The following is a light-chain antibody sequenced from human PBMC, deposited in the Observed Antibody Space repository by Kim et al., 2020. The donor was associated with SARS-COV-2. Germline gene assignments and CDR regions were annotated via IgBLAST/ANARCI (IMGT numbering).Light chain of an antibody. V-gene: IGLV3-21*04. CDR2: YDS. Sequence: SYELTQPPSVSVAPGKTARITCGGNNIGSKSVHWYQQKPGRAPVLVIYYDSDRPSGIPERFSGSNSGNTATLTISRVEAGDEADYYCQVWDSSSVFGTGTKVTVL. CDR3: QVWDSSSV. CDR1: NIGSKS. J-gene: IGLJ1*01.